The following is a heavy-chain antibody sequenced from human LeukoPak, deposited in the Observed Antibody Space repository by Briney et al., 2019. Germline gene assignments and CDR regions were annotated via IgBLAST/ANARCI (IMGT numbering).Heavy chain of an antibody. D-gene: IGHD3-22*01. Sequence: PSETLSLTCTVSGGSISSDNYSWSWIRQPAGKGLEWIGRVYTSGSTNYNPSLKSRVTISVNTSKNQFSLKLSSVTAADTAVYYCARGGWNKFDYWGQGTLVTVSS. CDR3: ARGGWNKFDY. CDR1: GGSISSDNYS. CDR2: VYTSGST. V-gene: IGHV4-61*02. J-gene: IGHJ4*02.